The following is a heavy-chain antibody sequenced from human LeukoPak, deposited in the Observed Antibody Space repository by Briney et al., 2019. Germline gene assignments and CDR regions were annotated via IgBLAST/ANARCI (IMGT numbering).Heavy chain of an antibody. J-gene: IGHJ5*02. Sequence: PSETLSFTFSVPGGSISDYYWSWIRQPPGKGLKWIGYIYRGGTINYNPSVKSGVTMSLDTSKNQISLILNSVTAADTAIYCCARHWLEAAETDTYWFAPWGQGTLVTVS. CDR2: IYRGGTI. V-gene: IGHV4-4*09. CDR1: GGSISDYY. CDR3: ARHWLEAAETDTYWFAP. D-gene: IGHD6-13*01.